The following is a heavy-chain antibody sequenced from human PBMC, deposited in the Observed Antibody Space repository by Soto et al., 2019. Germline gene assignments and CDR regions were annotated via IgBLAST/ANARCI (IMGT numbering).Heavy chain of an antibody. D-gene: IGHD6-6*01. CDR1: GGTFSSYA. CDR2: IIPIFGTA. V-gene: IGHV1-69*01. J-gene: IGHJ6*02. CDR3: GCIAARPDDYYYGMEV. Sequence: QVQLVQSGAEVKKPGSSVKVSCKASGGTFSSYAISWVRQAPGQGLEWMGGIIPIFGTANYAQKCQGRVTITADESTSTAYMELSSLSSEYTAVYYCGCIAARPDDYYYGMEVWGQVTTVTVSS.